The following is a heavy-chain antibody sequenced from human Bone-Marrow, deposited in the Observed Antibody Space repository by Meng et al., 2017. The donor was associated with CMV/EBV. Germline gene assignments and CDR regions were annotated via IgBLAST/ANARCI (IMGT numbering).Heavy chain of an antibody. Sequence: SLKISCAASGFTFSSYAMHWVRQAPGKGLEWVAVISYDGSNKYYADSVKGRFTISRDNSKNTLYLQMNSLRAEDTAVYYCARDGITIFGVVVNFDYWGQGTLVTVSS. CDR2: ISYDGSNK. V-gene: IGHV3-30*04. J-gene: IGHJ4*02. CDR3: ARDGITIFGVVVNFDY. CDR1: GFTFSSYA. D-gene: IGHD3-3*01.